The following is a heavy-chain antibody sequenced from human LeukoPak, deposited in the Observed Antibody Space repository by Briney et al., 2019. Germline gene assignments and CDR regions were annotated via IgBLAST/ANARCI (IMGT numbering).Heavy chain of an antibody. D-gene: IGHD3-16*01. Sequence: PSETLSLTCTVSGGSLSSGNYYWSWIRQPPGKGLEWIGHLFYSGSTNYNPSLKSRVTVSVDTSKNQFSLELSSVTAADTAVYYCARAGGTKKELDYWGQGTLVTVSS. CDR3: ARAGGTKKELDY. J-gene: IGHJ4*02. CDR2: LFYSGST. V-gene: IGHV4-61*01. CDR1: GGSLSSGNYY.